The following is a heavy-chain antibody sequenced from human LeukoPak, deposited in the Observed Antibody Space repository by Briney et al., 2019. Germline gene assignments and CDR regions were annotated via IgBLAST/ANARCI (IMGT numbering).Heavy chain of an antibody. V-gene: IGHV3-21*04. Sequence: GGSLRLSCAASGFTFSSYSMNWVRQAPGKGLEWVSSISSSSSYIYYADSVKGRFTISRDNAKNSLYLQMNSLRAEDTAVYYCAREGSYTVTGAVWGQGTLVTVSS. CDR1: GFTFSSYS. D-gene: IGHD4-17*01. CDR2: ISSSSSYI. J-gene: IGHJ4*02. CDR3: AREGSYTVTGAV.